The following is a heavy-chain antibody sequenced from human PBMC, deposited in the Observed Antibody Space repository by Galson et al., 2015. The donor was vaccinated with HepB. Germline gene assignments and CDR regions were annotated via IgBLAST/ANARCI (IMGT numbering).Heavy chain of an antibody. V-gene: IGHV3-9*01. Sequence: SLRLSCAASGFTFDDYAMHWVRQAPGKGLEWVSGISWNSGSIGYADSVKGRFTISRDNAKNSLYLQMNSLRAEDTALYYCAKARSTYYYGSGSYLHYWGQGTLVTVSS. CDR3: AKARSTYYYGSGSYLHY. CDR2: ISWNSGSI. CDR1: GFTFDDYA. D-gene: IGHD3-10*01. J-gene: IGHJ4*02.